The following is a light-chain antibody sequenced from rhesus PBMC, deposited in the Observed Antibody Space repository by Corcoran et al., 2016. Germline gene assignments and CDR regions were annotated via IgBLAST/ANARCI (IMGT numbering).Light chain of an antibody. CDR2: KAS. Sequence: DIQMTQSPSSLSASVGDRVTITCRASENVNNYLNWYQQKPGKAPKVLIYKASTLQSGVPSRFSGSGSGTDHTFSISSLQPEDVATYCCQHAYGTPYSFGQGTKVEIK. CDR3: QHAYGTPYS. CDR1: ENVNNY. J-gene: IGKJ2*01. V-gene: IGKV1-74*01.